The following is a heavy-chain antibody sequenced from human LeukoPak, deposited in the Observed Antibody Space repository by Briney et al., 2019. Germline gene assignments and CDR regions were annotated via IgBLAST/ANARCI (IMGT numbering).Heavy chain of an antibody. Sequence: GGSLRLSCAASGFTFSSYAIHWVRQAPGKGLEWVTVISNDGSKKSYADSVKGRFIISRDNSKNTVYLQMSSLRPEDTAMFYCARGRVVRGVITRVGDYWGQGTLVTVSS. CDR2: ISNDGSKK. CDR1: GFTFSSYA. V-gene: IGHV3-30*15. J-gene: IGHJ4*02. D-gene: IGHD3-10*01. CDR3: ARGRVVRGVITRVGDY.